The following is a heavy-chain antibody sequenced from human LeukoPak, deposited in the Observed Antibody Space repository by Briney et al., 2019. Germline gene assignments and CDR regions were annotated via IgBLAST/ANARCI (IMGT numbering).Heavy chain of an antibody. CDR3: ARAATNNYYYMDV. V-gene: IGHV1-2*02. J-gene: IGHJ6*03. Sequence: ASVKVSCKATGYTFTGYYMQWVRQAPGQGLEWMGWINSNNGDTNYAQKFRGRVTMTRDTSISTAYMELSRLRSDDTAVYYCARAATNNYYYMDVWGKGTTVTVSS. D-gene: IGHD2-8*01. CDR2: INSNNGDT. CDR1: GYTFTGYY.